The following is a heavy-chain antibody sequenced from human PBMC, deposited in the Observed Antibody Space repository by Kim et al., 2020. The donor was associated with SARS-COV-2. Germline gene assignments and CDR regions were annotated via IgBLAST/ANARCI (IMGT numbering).Heavy chain of an antibody. V-gene: IGHV4-59*13. CDR1: GGSISSYY. CDR2: IYYSGST. Sequence: SETLSLTCTVSGGSISSYYWSWIRQPPGKGLEWIGYIYYSGSTNYNPSLKSRVTISVDTSKNQFSLKLSSVTAADTAVYYCASGYSGYPLDDAFDIWGQGTMVTVSS. D-gene: IGHD5-12*01. CDR3: ASGYSGYPLDDAFDI. J-gene: IGHJ3*02.